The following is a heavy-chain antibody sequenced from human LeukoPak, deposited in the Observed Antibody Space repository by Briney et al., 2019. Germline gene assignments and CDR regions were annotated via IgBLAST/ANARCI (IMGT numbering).Heavy chain of an antibody. V-gene: IGHV3-7*01. CDR1: GFTFSSYW. J-gene: IGHJ4*02. CDR2: IKQDGSEK. D-gene: IGHD3-10*01. CDR3: GGDSSGGGLDY. Sequence: GGSLRLSCAASGFTFSSYWMSWVRQAPGKGLEWVANIKQDGSEKYYVDSVKGRFTISRDNAKNSLYLQMNSLRAEDTAVYYWGGDSSGGGLDYWGQGTLVTVSS.